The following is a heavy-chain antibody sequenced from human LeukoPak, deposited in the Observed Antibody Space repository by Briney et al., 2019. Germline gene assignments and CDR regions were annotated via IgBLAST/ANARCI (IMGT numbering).Heavy chain of an antibody. CDR1: GFTVSSNY. J-gene: IGHJ4*02. CDR2: IYGGGST. V-gene: IGHV3-53*01. D-gene: IGHD6-19*01. Sequence: GGSLRLSCAASGFTVSSNYMSWVRQGPGKGLEWVSIIYGGGSTYYADSVKGRFTISRDNSKNTLYLQMNSLRAEDTAVYYCASPRYSSGWYGMIDYWGQGTLVTVSS. CDR3: ASPRYSSGWYGMIDY.